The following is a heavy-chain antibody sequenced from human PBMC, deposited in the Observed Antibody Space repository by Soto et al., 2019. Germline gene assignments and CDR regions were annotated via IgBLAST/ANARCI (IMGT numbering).Heavy chain of an antibody. Sequence: GGSLRLSCAASGFTFTTFSSYWMHWVRQTPGQGLVWVSRINGDGSRATYADSAKGRFTISRDNAQNTLYLQMDSLRAEDTAMYYCATSGVDSRFYFDCWGQGTPVTVSS. CDR3: ATSGVDSRFYFDC. J-gene: IGHJ4*02. D-gene: IGHD3-10*01. V-gene: IGHV3-74*01. CDR1: GFTFTTFSSYW. CDR2: INGDGSRA.